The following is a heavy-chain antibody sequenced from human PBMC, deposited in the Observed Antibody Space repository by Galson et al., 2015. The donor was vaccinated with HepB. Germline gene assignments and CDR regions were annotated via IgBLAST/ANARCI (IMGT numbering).Heavy chain of an antibody. CDR1: GFSFSHYA. V-gene: IGHV3-23*01. D-gene: IGHD2-15*01. Sequence: SLRLSCAGSGFSFSHYAMSWVRQAPGEGLEWIAAISGSGGWTYYADSAKDRFTISRDSSKSTLFLQVNSLGAEDTAIYYCAKGSGETWYYFDTWGQGTLVTVSS. J-gene: IGHJ4*02. CDR3: AKGSGETWYYFDT. CDR2: ISGSGGWT.